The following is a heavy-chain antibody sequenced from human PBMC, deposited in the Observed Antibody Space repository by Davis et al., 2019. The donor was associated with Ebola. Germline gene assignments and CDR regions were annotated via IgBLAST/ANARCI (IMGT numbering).Heavy chain of an antibody. CDR2: VSGSGGST. J-gene: IGHJ4*02. CDR3: AKDPAIMISFGGVTFDY. CDR1: GFSFTNYA. V-gene: IGHV3-23*01. Sequence: GGSLRLSCAASGFSFTNYAMSWVRQAPGKGLEWVSAVSGSGGSTFYPDSVKGRFTISRDNSKDTVYLQMDSLRAEDTAVYYCAKDPAIMISFGGVTFDYWGQGTLVTVSS. D-gene: IGHD3-16*01.